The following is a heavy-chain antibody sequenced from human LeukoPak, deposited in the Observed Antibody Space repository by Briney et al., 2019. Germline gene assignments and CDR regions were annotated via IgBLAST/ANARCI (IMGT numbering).Heavy chain of an antibody. Sequence: PGGSLRLSCAASGFTFSTYGMHWVRQAPGKGLEWVAFIRSDGTSKYYTDSVKGRFTISRDNSKNTLYLQMNSLRPEDTAVYYCANQGGSLTEVGYYMDVWGKGPRSPSP. J-gene: IGHJ6*03. CDR2: IRSDGTSK. V-gene: IGHV3-30*02. CDR3: ANQGGSLTEVGYYMDV. D-gene: IGHD1-26*01. CDR1: GFTFSTYG.